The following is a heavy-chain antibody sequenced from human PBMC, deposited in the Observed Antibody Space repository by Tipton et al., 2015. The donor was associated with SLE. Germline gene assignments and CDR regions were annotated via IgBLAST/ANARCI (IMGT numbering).Heavy chain of an antibody. V-gene: IGHV1-46*01. CDR3: AESSGFNWFDP. CDR1: GHTLTSYY. CDR2: IDPSGGST. Sequence: QLVQSGAEVKKPGASVKVSCKASGHTLTSYYMHWVRQAPGQGLEWMGIIDPSGGSTSYAQKFQGRVTMTRDTSTSTVYMELSSLRSDDTAVYYCAESSGFNWFDPWGQGTLVTVSS. D-gene: IGHD3-22*01. J-gene: IGHJ5*02.